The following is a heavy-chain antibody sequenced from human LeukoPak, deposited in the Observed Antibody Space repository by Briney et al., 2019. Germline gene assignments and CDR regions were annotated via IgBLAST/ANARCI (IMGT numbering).Heavy chain of an antibody. V-gene: IGHV3-23*01. D-gene: IGHD3-22*01. CDR3: ARVDFSITMIVPVDY. J-gene: IGHJ4*02. Sequence: GGSLRLSCAASGFTFSSYAMSWVRQAPGKGLEWVSAISGSGGNTYYADSVKGRFTISRDNAKNSLYLQMNSLRAEDTAVYYCARVDFSITMIVPVDYWGQGTLVTVSS. CDR1: GFTFSSYA. CDR2: ISGSGGNT.